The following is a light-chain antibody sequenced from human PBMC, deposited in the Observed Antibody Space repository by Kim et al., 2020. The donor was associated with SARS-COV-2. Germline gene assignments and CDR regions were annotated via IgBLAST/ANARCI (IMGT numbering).Light chain of an antibody. J-gene: IGLJ1*01. V-gene: IGLV2-14*01. CDR1: SSDVGGYNY. CDR2: DVS. Sequence: QSALTQPASVSGSPGQSITISCTGTSSDVGGYNYVSWYQQHPGKVPKLMIYDVSQRPSGVSNRFSGSKSGNTASLTISELQAEDEADYYCSSYTISITYVFGTGTKVTVL. CDR3: SSYTISITYV.